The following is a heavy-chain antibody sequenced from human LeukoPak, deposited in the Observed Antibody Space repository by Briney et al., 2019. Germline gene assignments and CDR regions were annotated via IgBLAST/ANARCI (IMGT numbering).Heavy chain of an antibody. J-gene: IGHJ5*02. Sequence: GASVKVSCKASGYTFTDYYIHWVRQAPGQGLEWMGWLDPNSGDTNYAREFQGRVTLTRDTSIKVVYMELSRLRSDDTAVYYCSREDQGYSLNWFDPWGQGTLVTVSS. CDR2: LDPNSGDT. D-gene: IGHD5-18*01. V-gene: IGHV1-2*02. CDR1: GYTFTDYY. CDR3: SREDQGYSLNWFDP.